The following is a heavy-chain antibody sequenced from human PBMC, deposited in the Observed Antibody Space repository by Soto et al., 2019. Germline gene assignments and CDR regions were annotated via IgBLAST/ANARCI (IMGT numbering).Heavy chain of an antibody. Sequence: GGSLRLSCAASGFTFSGSAMHWVRQASGKGLEWVGRIRSKANSYATAYAASVKGRFTISRDDSKNTAYLQMNSLKTEDTAVYYCTIRKEVGYSSSWYVSDYWGQGTLVTVSS. V-gene: IGHV3-73*01. CDR3: TIRKEVGYSSSWYVSDY. J-gene: IGHJ4*02. D-gene: IGHD6-13*01. CDR1: GFTFSGSA. CDR2: IRSKANSYAT.